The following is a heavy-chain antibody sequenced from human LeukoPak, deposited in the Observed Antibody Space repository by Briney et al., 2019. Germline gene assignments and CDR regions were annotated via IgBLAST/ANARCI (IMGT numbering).Heavy chain of an antibody. CDR2: ISAYNGNT. J-gene: IGHJ4*02. Sequence: ASVKVSCKASGYTFTSYGISWVRQAPGQGLEWMGWISAYNGNTNYAQKLQGRVTMTTDTSTSTAYMELGSPRAEDTAVYYCATGGQNYYDSSAERRNFDYWGQGTLVTVSS. D-gene: IGHD3-22*01. V-gene: IGHV1-18*01. CDR1: GYTFTSYG. CDR3: ATGGQNYYDSSAERRNFDY.